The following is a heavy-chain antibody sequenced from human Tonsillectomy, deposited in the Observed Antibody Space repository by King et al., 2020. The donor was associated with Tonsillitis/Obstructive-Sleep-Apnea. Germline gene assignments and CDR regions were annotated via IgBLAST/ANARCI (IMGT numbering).Heavy chain of an antibody. CDR1: GYTLTTYA. Sequence: VQLVQSGSELKKPGASVKVSCKASGYTLTTYAMNWVRQAPGQGTEWMGWINTNTGNPTYAQGFTGRFVFSLDTSVSTAYLQISSLQAEDTGIYYCARGSCSGGSCYVDYYYMDVWGKGTTVTVSS. J-gene: IGHJ6*03. CDR2: INTNTGNP. D-gene: IGHD2-15*01. CDR3: ARGSCSGGSCYVDYYYMDV. V-gene: IGHV7-4-1*02.